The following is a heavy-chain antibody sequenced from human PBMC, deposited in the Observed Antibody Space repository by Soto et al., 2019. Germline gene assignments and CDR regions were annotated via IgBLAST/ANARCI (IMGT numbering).Heavy chain of an antibody. CDR1: GGSFSGYY. V-gene: IGHV4-34*01. CDR3: ASLYYSEDL. J-gene: IGHJ2*01. D-gene: IGHD3-22*01. CDR2: INHSGST. Sequence: QVQLQQWGAGLLKPSETLSLTCAVYGGSFSGYYWSWIRQPPGKGLEWIGEINHSGSTNYNPSLKXRXTXXVDTSKNQFSLKLSSVTAADTAVYYCASLYYSEDLWGRGTLVTVSS.